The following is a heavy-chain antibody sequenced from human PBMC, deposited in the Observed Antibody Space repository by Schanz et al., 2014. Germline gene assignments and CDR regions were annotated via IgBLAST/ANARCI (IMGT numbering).Heavy chain of an antibody. J-gene: IGHJ4*02. CDR2: ISTSGTYM. CDR3: VRVAVADPRLYRGMDRDIDY. Sequence: EVQLVESGGGLVKPGGSLRLSCAASEFTFSTDAMSWVRQAPGRGLEWVTSISTSGTYMYIADSLKGRLTISRDDAKKSMYLQMNNLRAEDTAVYYCVRVAVADPRLYRGMDRDIDYWGQGTLVTVSS. CDR1: EFTFSTDA. D-gene: IGHD5-18*01. V-gene: IGHV3-21*01.